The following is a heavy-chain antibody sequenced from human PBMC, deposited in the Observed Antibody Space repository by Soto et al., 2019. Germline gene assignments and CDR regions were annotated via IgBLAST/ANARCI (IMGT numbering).Heavy chain of an antibody. Sequence: EVKLVESGGGLVKPGGSLGLSCAASGFTFSSYSMNWVRQAPGKGLEWVSSISSSSSYIYYADSVKGRFTISRDNSKNTLYLQMNSLRAEDTAVYYCAKDLISPIVVPAAMGSYYYYYYGMDVWGQGTTVTVSS. CDR1: GFTFSSYS. CDR2: ISSSSSYI. D-gene: IGHD2-2*01. V-gene: IGHV3-21*01. J-gene: IGHJ6*02. CDR3: AKDLISPIVVPAAMGSYYYYYYGMDV.